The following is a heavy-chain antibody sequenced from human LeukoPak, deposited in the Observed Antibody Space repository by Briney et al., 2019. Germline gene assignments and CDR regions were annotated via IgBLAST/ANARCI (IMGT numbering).Heavy chain of an antibody. CDR1: GYTFSSYA. CDR2: ISYDGSNK. V-gene: IGHV3-30-3*01. Sequence: GGSLRLSCAASGYTFSSYAMHRVRQAPGKGLEWVAVISYDGSNKYYADSVKGRFTISRDNSKNTLYLQMNSLRAEDTAVYYCARPLHTVTWGCMDVWGQGTTVTVSS. D-gene: IGHD4-17*01. CDR3: ARPLHTVTWGCMDV. J-gene: IGHJ6*02.